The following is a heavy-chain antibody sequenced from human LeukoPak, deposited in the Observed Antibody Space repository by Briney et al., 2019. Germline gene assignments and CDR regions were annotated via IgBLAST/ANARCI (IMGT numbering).Heavy chain of an antibody. Sequence: SETLSLTCAVYGGSFSGYYWSWIRHPPGKGLEWIGEINQCGSTNYNPSLKSRVTISVDTSKNQFSLKPSSVTAADTAVYYCAREDSRTNFDYWGQGTLVTVSS. CDR3: AREDSRTNFDY. CDR1: GGSFSGYY. V-gene: IGHV4-34*01. J-gene: IGHJ4*02. D-gene: IGHD6-13*01. CDR2: INQCGST.